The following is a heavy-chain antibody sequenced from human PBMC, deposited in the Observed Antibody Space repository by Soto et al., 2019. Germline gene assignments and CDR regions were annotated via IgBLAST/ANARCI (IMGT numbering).Heavy chain of an antibody. V-gene: IGHV4-39*01. CDR3: ARGLILDY. CDR1: GGSISSSTYY. CDR2: FFIGGNT. D-gene: IGHD3-16*02. Sequence: LSLTCTVSGGSISSSTYYWGWMRQPPGKGLEWIASFFIGGNTYYNPSLKSRVTISVDTSKNQFSLKLSSVTAADTAVFYCARGLILDYWGQGTLVTVSS. J-gene: IGHJ4*02.